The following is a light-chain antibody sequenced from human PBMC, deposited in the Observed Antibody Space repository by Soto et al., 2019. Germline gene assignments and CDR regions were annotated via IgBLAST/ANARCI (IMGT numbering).Light chain of an antibody. Sequence: SYELTQPPSVSVSPGQTARITCSGDTLSNQYAFWYQQKPGQAPVLVMYKDSETPSGIPERFSGSSSGTIVTLTISGVQAEDEADYYCQSTDSSGTYGVFGTGTKLTVL. CDR3: QSTDSSGTYGV. V-gene: IGLV3-25*02. J-gene: IGLJ1*01. CDR1: TLSNQY. CDR2: KDS.